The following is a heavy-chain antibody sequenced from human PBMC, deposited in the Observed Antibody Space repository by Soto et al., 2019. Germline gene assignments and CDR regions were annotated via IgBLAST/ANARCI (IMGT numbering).Heavy chain of an antibody. V-gene: IGHV4-34*01. CDR3: ARGLITGSHYSGGWYYFDS. CDR2: IDRSGST. J-gene: IGHJ4*02. Sequence: SDTLSLTWAVNGGSFSGHYWSCILQPPGKGLEWIGEIDRSGSTDYNPSLKSRVTIPVHTSNSQFSLELSSVTAADTAVYYCARGLITGSHYSGGWYYFDSWGQGTQVTVS. D-gene: IGHD6-19*01. CDR1: GGSFSGHY.